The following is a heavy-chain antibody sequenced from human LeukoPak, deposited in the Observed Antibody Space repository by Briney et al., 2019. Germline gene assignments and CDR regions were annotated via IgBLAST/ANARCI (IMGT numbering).Heavy chain of an antibody. V-gene: IGHV1-2*02. CDR3: ARSKIQYLVKASADY. CDR2: INPNSGST. Sequence: SVQVSCKASGYTFTDYHIYWVRQAPGQGLECMGWINPNSGSTNSAQKFQGRVTMTRDTSISTVYMELSRLRSDDTAVYYCARSKIQYLVKASADYWGQGTLVTVSS. D-gene: IGHD1-26*01. J-gene: IGHJ4*02. CDR1: GYTFTDYH.